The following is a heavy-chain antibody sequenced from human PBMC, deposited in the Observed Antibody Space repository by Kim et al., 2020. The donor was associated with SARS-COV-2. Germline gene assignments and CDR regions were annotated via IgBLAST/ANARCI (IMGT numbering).Heavy chain of an antibody. CDR1: GGSLSDYS. V-gene: IGHV4-34*12. CDR2: IVHDGST. J-gene: IGHJ4*01. D-gene: IGHD2-8*02. Sequence: SETLSLTCGVYGGSLSDYSWSWLRQPPGKGLEWIGEIVHDGSTNYNPSLKSPFTISVDMFNNQLSLKLSSVTAADTGLYYCARVSGYCTGGNCRFDFWG. CDR3: ARVSGYCTGGNCRFDF.